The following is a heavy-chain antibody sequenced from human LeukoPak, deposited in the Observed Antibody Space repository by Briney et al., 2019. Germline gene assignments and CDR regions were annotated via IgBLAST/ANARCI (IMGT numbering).Heavy chain of an antibody. D-gene: IGHD6-6*01. CDR3: ARDGPRIAALGEDFDY. CDR1: GGTFSSYA. J-gene: IGHJ4*02. CDR2: IIPIFGTA. V-gene: IGHV1-69*05. Sequence: SVKVSCKASGGTFSSYAISWVRQAPGQGLEWMGGIIPIFGTANYAQKFQGRVTMTRDTSTSTVYMELSSLRSEDTAVYYCARDGPRIAALGEDFDYWGQGTLVTVSS.